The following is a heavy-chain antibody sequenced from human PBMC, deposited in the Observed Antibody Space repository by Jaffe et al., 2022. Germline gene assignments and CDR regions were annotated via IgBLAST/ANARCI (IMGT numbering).Heavy chain of an antibody. Sequence: EVQLVESGGGLVQPGRSLRLSCAASGFTFDDYAMHWVRQAPGKGLEWVSGISWNSGSIGYADSVKGRFTISRDNAKNSLYLQMNSLRAEDTALYYCAKDIAGLDINWYFDLWGRGTLVTVSS. CDR3: AKDIAGLDINWYFDL. CDR2: ISWNSGSI. J-gene: IGHJ2*01. V-gene: IGHV3-9*01. CDR1: GFTFDDYA. D-gene: IGHD2-2*03.